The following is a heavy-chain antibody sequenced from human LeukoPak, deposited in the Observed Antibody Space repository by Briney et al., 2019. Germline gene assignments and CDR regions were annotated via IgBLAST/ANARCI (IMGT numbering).Heavy chain of an antibody. CDR3: AKSPPAYTVTTFNY. V-gene: IGHV3-23*01. Sequence: PGGTLRLSCVASGFTFSGYVMNWVRQAPGKGLEWVSAVSDSGGSTYYADTVKGRFTISRDNSKNTLYLQMNSLRAEDTAVYYCAKSPPAYTVTTFNYWGQGTLVTVSS. CDR1: GFTFSGYV. CDR2: VSDSGGST. D-gene: IGHD4-11*01. J-gene: IGHJ4*02.